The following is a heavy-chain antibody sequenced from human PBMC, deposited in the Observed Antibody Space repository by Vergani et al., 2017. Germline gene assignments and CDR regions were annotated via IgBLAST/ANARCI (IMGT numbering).Heavy chain of an antibody. Sequence: QVQLVQSGAEVKKPGSSVKVSCKTSGGAFSSFGISWVRQAPGQGLEWMGRIIPAFGTTNYAQKLQGRVTITADASTSTAYMELRSLRYEDTAVYYCTRGYHYGSGTYYSDFDFWGQGTLVTVSS. CDR3: TRGYHYGSGTYYSDFDF. J-gene: IGHJ4*02. CDR1: GGAFSSFG. CDR2: IIPAFGTT. V-gene: IGHV1-69*13. D-gene: IGHD3-10*01.